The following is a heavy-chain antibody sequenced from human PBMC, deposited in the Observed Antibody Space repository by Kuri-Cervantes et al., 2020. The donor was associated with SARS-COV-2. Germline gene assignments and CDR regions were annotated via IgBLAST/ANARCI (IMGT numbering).Heavy chain of an antibody. CDR2: ISYDGSNK. V-gene: IGHV3-30*03. D-gene: IGHD3-10*01. J-gene: IGHJ1*01. CDR1: GFTFSSYS. Sequence: GGSLRLSCAASGFTFSSYSMNWVRQAPGKGLEWVAVISYDGSNKYYADSVKGRFTISRDNSKNTLYLQMNSLRAEDTAVYYCASQSPFGYFQHWGQGTLVTVSS. CDR3: ASQSPFGYFQH.